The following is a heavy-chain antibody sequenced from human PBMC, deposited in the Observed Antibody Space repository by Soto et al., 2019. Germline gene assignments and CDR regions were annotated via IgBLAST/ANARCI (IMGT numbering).Heavy chain of an antibody. CDR3: ARGPRYMVRGVRSNYYVMDV. Sequence: SETLSITCAVSGGSISSGGYSWSWIRQLQGKGLEWIGYIYHSGSTYYNPSLKSRVTISVDRSKNQFSLKLSSVTAADTAVYYCARGPRYMVRGVRSNYYVMDVWGQGTSVTVSS. J-gene: IGHJ6*02. CDR1: GGSISSGGYS. D-gene: IGHD3-10*01. CDR2: IYHSGST. V-gene: IGHV4-30-2*01.